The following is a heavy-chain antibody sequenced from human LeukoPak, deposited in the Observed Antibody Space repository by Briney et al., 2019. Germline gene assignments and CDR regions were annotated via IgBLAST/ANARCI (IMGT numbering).Heavy chain of an antibody. J-gene: IGHJ4*02. Sequence: GASVKVSCKASGYTFTSYYMHWVRQAPGQGLEGMGIINPSGGSTSYAQKFQGRVTMTRDTSTSTVYMELSSLRSEDTAVYYCARDGANYYDSSGYSYPYFDYWGQGTLVTVSS. V-gene: IGHV1-46*01. CDR1: GYTFTSYY. CDR3: ARDGANYYDSSGYSYPYFDY. CDR2: INPSGGST. D-gene: IGHD3-22*01.